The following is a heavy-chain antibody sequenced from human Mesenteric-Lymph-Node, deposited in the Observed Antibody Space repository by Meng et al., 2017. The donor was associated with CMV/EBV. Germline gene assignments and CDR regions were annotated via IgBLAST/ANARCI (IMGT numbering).Heavy chain of an antibody. CDR2: INHSGST. Sequence: GSLRLSCAVYGGSFSGYYWSWIRQPPGKGLEWIGEINHSGSTNYNPSLKSRVTISVDTSKNQFSLKLSSVTAADTAVYHCARGVDLWSGYHFDYWGQGTLVTVSS. J-gene: IGHJ4*02. V-gene: IGHV4-34*01. CDR3: ARGVDLWSGYHFDY. D-gene: IGHD3-3*01. CDR1: GGSFSGYY.